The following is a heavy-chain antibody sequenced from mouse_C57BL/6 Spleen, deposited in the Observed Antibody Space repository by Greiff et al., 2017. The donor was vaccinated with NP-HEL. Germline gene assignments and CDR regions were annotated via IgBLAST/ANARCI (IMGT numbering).Heavy chain of an antibody. CDR3: APSGYSYCAMDY. CDR1: GYAFSSSW. J-gene: IGHJ4*01. CDR2: IYPGDGDT. V-gene: IGHV1-82*01. Sequence: QVQLQQSGPELVKPGASVKISCKASGYAFSSSWMNWVKQRPGKGLEWIGRIYPGDGDTNYNGKFKGKATLTADKSSSTAYMQLSSLTSEDSAVYFCAPSGYSYCAMDYWGQGTSVTVSS. D-gene: IGHD3-1*01.